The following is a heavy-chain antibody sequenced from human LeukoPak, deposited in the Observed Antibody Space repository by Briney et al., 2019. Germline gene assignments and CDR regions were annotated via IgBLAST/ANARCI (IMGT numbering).Heavy chain of an antibody. J-gene: IGHJ4*02. Sequence: ASVKVSCKASGYSFTTYGMNWVPQAPGQGLEWMGWINPDSGGTNYAQKFQGRVTMTRDTSISTAYMELSRLRSDDTAVYYCTRDKYRGYDANDYWGQGTLVTVSS. D-gene: IGHD5-12*01. CDR3: TRDKYRGYDANDY. CDR1: GYSFTTYG. V-gene: IGHV1-2*02. CDR2: INPDSGGT.